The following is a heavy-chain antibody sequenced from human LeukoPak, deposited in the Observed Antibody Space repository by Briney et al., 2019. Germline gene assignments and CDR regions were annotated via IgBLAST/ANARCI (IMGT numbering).Heavy chain of an antibody. D-gene: IGHD6-19*01. Sequence: GASVKVSCKASGYTFTGYYMHWVRQAPGQGLEWMGWINPNSGGTNYAQKFQGRVTMTRDTSISTAYMELSRLRSDDTAVYYCARGKTVAGSTGFDYWGQGTLVTVSS. V-gene: IGHV1-2*02. CDR1: GYTFTGYY. CDR3: ARGKTVAGSTGFDY. CDR2: INPNSGGT. J-gene: IGHJ4*02.